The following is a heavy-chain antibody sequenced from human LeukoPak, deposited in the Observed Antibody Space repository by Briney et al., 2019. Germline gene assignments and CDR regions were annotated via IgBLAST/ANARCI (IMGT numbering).Heavy chain of an antibody. J-gene: IGHJ4*02. CDR1: GFTFSSYS. CDR2: ISSSSSYI. Sequence: GGSLRLSCAASGFTFSSYSMSWVRQAPGKGLEWVSSISSSSSYIYYADSVKGRFTISRDNAKNSLYLQMNSLRAEDTAVYYCVPIVVVPAATIGTGIVDYWGQGTLVTVSS. CDR3: VPIVVVPAATIGTGIVDY. V-gene: IGHV3-21*01. D-gene: IGHD2-2*01.